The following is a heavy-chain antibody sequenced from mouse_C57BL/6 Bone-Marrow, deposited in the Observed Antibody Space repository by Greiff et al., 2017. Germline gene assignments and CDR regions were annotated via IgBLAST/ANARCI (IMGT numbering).Heavy chain of an antibody. V-gene: IGHV5-6*01. J-gene: IGHJ3*01. CDR2: ISSGGSYT. CDR3: ARPGGNYRGFAY. D-gene: IGHD2-1*01. Sequence: EVMLVESGGDLVKPGGSLKLSCAASGFTFSSYGMSWVRQTTDKRLEWVATISSGGSYTYYPDSVKGRFTISRDNAKNTLYLQMSSLKSEDTAMYYCARPGGNYRGFAYWGQGTLVTVSA. CDR1: GFTFSSYG.